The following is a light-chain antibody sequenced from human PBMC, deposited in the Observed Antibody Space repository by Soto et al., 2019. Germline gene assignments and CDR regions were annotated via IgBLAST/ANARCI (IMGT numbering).Light chain of an antibody. CDR2: AAS. CDR3: QQAHSFPWT. Sequence: DIQMTQSPSSVSASVGDRVTITCRASQDISTWLAWYQQKPGKAPKLLISAASSLQSGVPPRFSGSRSGTDSTLTITNLQPEDFATYYCQQAHSFPWTFGQGTKVEIK. V-gene: IGKV1-12*01. J-gene: IGKJ1*01. CDR1: QDISTW.